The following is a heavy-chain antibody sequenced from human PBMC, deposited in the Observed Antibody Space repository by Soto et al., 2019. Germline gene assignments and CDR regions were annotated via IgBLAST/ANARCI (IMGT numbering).Heavy chain of an antibody. CDR3: ARHTSTASFYYGMDV. CDR1: GYSFSSYW. D-gene: IGHD1-26*01. Sequence: GESLKISCKASGYSFSSYWIGWVRQMPGKGLEWMGIIYPGDSDTKYSPSLQGQVTISADTSISTAYLQWTSLKASDTAMYYCARHTSTASFYYGMDVWGQGTKVTVSS. CDR2: IYPGDSDT. J-gene: IGHJ6*02. V-gene: IGHV5-51*01.